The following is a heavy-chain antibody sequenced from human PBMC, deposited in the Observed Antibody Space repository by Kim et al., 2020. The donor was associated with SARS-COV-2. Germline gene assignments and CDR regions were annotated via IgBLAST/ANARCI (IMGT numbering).Heavy chain of an antibody. V-gene: IGHV3-7*01. CDR2: IKQDGSEK. D-gene: IGHD3-10*01. Sequence: GGSLRLSCAASGFTFSSYWMSWVRQAPGKGLEWVANIKQDGSEKYYVDSVKGRFTISRDNAKNSLYLQMNSLRAEDTAVYYCARGRGMVRGVITSLDYWGQGTLVTVSS. CDR3: ARGRGMVRGVITSLDY. CDR1: GFTFSSYW. J-gene: IGHJ4*02.